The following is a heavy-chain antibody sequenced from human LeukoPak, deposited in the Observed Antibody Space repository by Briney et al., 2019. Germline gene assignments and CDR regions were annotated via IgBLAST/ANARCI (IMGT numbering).Heavy chain of an antibody. CDR2: IYYTGST. J-gene: IGHJ5*02. Sequence: PLETLSLTCSVSGGSVTSGGFYWGWLRQPPGKGPEWIATIYYTGSTYYNPSLNSRVTVSIDTSKNQSSLRLTSVTATDTAVYHCARHSGSGSLSRPFDPWGQGTLVTVSS. CDR3: ARHSGSGSLSRPFDP. V-gene: IGHV4-39*01. D-gene: IGHD3-10*01. CDR1: GGSVTSGGFY.